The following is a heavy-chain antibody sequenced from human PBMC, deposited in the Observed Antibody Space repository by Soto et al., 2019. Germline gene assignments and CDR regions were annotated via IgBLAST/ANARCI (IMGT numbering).Heavy chain of an antibody. Sequence: ASVKVSCKASGYTFTGYYMHWVRQAPGQGLEWMGWINPNSGGTNYAQKFQGWVTMTRDTSISTAYMELSRLRSDDTAVYYCARSRVGYYDFWSGMGVGYYYGMDVWGQGTTVTVSS. D-gene: IGHD3-3*01. J-gene: IGHJ6*02. CDR3: ARSRVGYYDFWSGMGVGYYYGMDV. CDR2: INPNSGGT. V-gene: IGHV1-2*04. CDR1: GYTFTGYY.